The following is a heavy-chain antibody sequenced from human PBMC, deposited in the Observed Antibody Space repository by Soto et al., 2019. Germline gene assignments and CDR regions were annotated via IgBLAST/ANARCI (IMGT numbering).Heavy chain of an antibody. Sequence: QAQLVESGGGLVKPGGSLRLSCAASGFSIRDDYMSWIRQAPGKGLEWVSYISYSSSYTKYADFVKGRFTISRDNAKNSLYLQMNSLGVEDTAVYYCARDGSCNTSHWYFDHWGRGALITVTS. J-gene: IGHJ2*01. CDR3: ARDGSCNTSHWYFDH. CDR1: GFSIRDDY. CDR2: ISYSSSYT. V-gene: IGHV3-11*06.